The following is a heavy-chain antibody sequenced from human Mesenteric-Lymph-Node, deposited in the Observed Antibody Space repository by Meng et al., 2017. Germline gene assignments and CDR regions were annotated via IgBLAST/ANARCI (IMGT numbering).Heavy chain of an antibody. D-gene: IGHD4-23*01. V-gene: IGHV3-30*16. CDR1: GYTFTSYA. CDR3: ASSATVVTPSDY. Sequence: QVRLVQSGAEVKKPGSAGKVSCRPSGYTFTSYAINWVRQAPGQGLEWMAVISYDGSNKYYADSVKGRFTISRDNSKNTLYLQMNSLRAEDTAVYYCASSATVVTPSDYWGQGTLVTVSS. CDR2: ISYDGSNK. J-gene: IGHJ4*02.